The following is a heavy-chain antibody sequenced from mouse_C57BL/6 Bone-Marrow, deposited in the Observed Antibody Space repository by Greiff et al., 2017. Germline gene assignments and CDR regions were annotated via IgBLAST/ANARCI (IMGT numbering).Heavy chain of an antibody. CDR3: ARGFYYPRFGG. D-gene: IGHD2-1*01. V-gene: IGHV1-26*01. J-gene: IGHJ2*01. CDR2: INPNNGGT. Sequence: VQLQQSGPELVKPGASVKLSCKASGYTFTDYYMNWVKQSNGKSLEWIGDINPNNGGTSYNQKFKGKATLTVDKSSSTAYMELRSLTSEDSAVYYCARGFYYPRFGGWGQGTTLTVA. CDR1: GYTFTDYY.